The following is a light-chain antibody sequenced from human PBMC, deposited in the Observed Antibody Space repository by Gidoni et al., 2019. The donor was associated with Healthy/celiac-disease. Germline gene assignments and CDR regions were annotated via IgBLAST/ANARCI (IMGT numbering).Light chain of an antibody. J-gene: IGKJ5*01. CDR1: ESGSSF. V-gene: IGKV3-11*01. Sequence: PPTLSLYPGETASLSFSARESGSSFLSWYKRKPRQAPMRLIYNASNRATGIPARCSGSVSRTDFTLTISSLESLDFALYYCQQRINWPGTFGQGTRLEIK. CDR3: QQRINWPGT. CDR2: NAS.